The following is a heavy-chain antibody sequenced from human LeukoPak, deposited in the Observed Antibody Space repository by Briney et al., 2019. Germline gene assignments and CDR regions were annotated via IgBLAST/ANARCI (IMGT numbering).Heavy chain of an antibody. CDR3: ARDQGLGYSDY. CDR1: GGSISSGGYF. D-gene: IGHD2-15*01. Sequence: SETLSLTCTVSGGSISSGGYFWSWIRHHPGKGLEWIGHIYYSGSTSYKSSLKSRATIPVDTSKNQISLRLSSVTAADTAVYYCARDQGLGYSDYWGQGTLVTVSS. CDR2: IYYSGST. J-gene: IGHJ4*02. V-gene: IGHV4-31*03.